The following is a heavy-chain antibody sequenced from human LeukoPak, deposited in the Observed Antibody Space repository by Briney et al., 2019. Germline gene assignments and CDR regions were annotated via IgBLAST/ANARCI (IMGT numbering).Heavy chain of an antibody. Sequence: SETLSLTCTASGGSISSYYWSWIRQPPGKGLEWIGYIYYSGSTNYNPSLKSRVTISVDTSKNQFSLKLSSVTAADTAVYYCARLVVVVAATRYYYYYYYMDVWGKGTTVTVSS. CDR2: IYYSGST. CDR3: ARLVVVVAATRYYYYYYYMDV. J-gene: IGHJ6*03. D-gene: IGHD2-15*01. CDR1: GGSISSYY. V-gene: IGHV4-59*01.